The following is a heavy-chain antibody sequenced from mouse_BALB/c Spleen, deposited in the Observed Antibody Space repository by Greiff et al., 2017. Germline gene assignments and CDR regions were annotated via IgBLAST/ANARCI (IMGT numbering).Heavy chain of an antibody. D-gene: IGHD2-10*02. CDR3: ARQYGNYDAWFAY. Sequence: EVQLVESGGGLVQPGGSRKLSCAASGFTFSSFGMHWVRQAPEKGLEWVAYISSGSSTIYYADTVKGRFTISRDNPKNTLFLQMTSLRSEDTAMYYCARQYGNYDAWFAYWGQGTLVTVSA. CDR2: ISSGSSTI. CDR1: GFTFSSFG. J-gene: IGHJ3*01. V-gene: IGHV5-17*02.